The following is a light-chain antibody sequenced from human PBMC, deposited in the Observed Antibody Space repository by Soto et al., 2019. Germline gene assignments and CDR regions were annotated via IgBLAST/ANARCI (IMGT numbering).Light chain of an antibody. CDR1: NSDVGGCNC. CDR3: SSYTSSSTVV. Sequence: QSVLTQPASVSGSPGQSITISCTGTNSDVGGCNCVSWYQQHPGKAPKLMIYDVSDRPSGVSNRFSGSKSGNTASLTISGLQAEDEADYYCSSYTSSSTVVFGGGTQLTVL. V-gene: IGLV2-14*03. J-gene: IGLJ2*01. CDR2: DVS.